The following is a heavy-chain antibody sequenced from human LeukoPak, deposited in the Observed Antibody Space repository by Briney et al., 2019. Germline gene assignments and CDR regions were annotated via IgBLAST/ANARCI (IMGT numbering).Heavy chain of an antibody. CDR1: GFTFRNHW. J-gene: IGHJ4*02. D-gene: IGHD7-27*01. CDR2: INYDGSDT. CDR3: ARNNWGIDY. V-gene: IGHV3-74*01. Sequence: PGGSLRLSCAASGFTFRNHWMHWVRQAPGKGLLWVARINYDGSDTSHADSVEGRFTISRDNAKGTLYLQMNSLRVEDTAVYYCARNNWGIDYWGQGTLVAVSS.